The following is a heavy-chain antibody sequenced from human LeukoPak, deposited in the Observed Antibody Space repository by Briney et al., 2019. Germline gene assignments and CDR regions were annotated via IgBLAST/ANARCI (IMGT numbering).Heavy chain of an antibody. Sequence: PSETLSLTCTVSGGSISSYYWSWIRQPPGKGLEWIGYIYYGGSTNYNPSLKSRVTISVDTSKNQFSLKLSSVTAADTAVYYCARFHGDYDNAFDIWGQGTMVTVSS. J-gene: IGHJ3*02. CDR3: ARFHGDYDNAFDI. CDR1: GGSISSYY. CDR2: IYYGGST. V-gene: IGHV4-59*01. D-gene: IGHD4-17*01.